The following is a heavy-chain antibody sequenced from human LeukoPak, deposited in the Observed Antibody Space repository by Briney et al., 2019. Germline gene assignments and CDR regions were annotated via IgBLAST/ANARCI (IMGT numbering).Heavy chain of an antibody. CDR2: VFDSGST. J-gene: IGHJ4*02. CDR1: GASFSTNY. CDR3: ARPSARSSWYYYNNPSFFDY. D-gene: IGHD6-13*01. Sequence: SETLSLTCSVSGASFSTNYWSWIRQPPGRGLEWIGYVFDSGSTNYNPSLKSRVTISVDTSTKQFSLRLSSVTAADTAVYYCARPSARSSWYYYNNPSFFDYWGQGTLVTVSS. V-gene: IGHV4-59*01.